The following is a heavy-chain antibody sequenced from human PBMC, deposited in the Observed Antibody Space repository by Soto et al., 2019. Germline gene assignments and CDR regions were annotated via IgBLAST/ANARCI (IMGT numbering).Heavy chain of an antibody. J-gene: IGHJ1*01. D-gene: IGHD3-22*01. V-gene: IGHV3-23*01. CDR3: AREYYHDSSGYYGYFHH. CDR2: ISGSGGST. CDR1: GFTFSSYA. Sequence: EVQLLESGGGLVQPGGSLRLSCAASGFTFSSYAMSWVRQAPGKGLEWVSAISGSGGSTYYADSVKGRFTISRDNSKNTLYLQMTSPRAEDTAVYYCAREYYHDSSGYYGYFHHWGQGTLVTVSS.